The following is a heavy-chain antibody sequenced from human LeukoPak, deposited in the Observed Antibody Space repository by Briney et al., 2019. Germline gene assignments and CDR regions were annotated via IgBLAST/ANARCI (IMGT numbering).Heavy chain of an antibody. CDR2: IIPIFGTA. CDR1: GGTFSSYA. D-gene: IGHD1-26*01. CDR3: ARDHRSSGSYVSRDYYYYYGMDV. V-gene: IGHV1-69*01. J-gene: IGHJ6*02. Sequence: ASVKVSCKASGGTFSSYAISWVRQAPGQGLEWMGGIIPIFGTANYAQKFQGRVTITADESTSTAYMELSSLRSEDTAVYYCARDHRSSGSYVSRDYYYYYGMDVWGRGTTVTVSS.